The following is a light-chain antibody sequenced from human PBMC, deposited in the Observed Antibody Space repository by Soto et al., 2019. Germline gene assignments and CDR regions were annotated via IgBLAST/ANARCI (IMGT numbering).Light chain of an antibody. CDR3: GSYAGSKNFYV. Sequence: QSALTQPPSASGSPGQSVTISCTGTSSDVGGYNYVSWYQQHPGKAPKLMIYEVSKRPSGVPDRFSGSKSGNTASLTVSGLQAEDEANYSCGSYAGSKNFYVFGTGNKVTVL. V-gene: IGLV2-8*01. J-gene: IGLJ1*01. CDR1: SSDVGGYNY. CDR2: EVS.